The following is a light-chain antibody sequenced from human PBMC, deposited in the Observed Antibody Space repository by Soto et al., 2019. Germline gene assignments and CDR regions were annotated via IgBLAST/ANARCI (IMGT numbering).Light chain of an antibody. V-gene: IGKV1-5*01. Sequence: DIQMTQSPSALSASVGDRVTITCRASQSVSNWLAWYRQKPGEAPKLLIYAASSLQSGVPSRFSGSGSGTEFTLTISSLQPEDFATYYCLQHNSYPPTFGQGTKLEIK. CDR1: QSVSNW. J-gene: IGKJ2*01. CDR2: AAS. CDR3: LQHNSYPPT.